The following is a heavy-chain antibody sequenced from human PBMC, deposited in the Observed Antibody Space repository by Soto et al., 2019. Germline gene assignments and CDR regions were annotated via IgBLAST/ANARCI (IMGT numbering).Heavy chain of an antibody. CDR1: GGSLSNYG. CDR3: ARGDATKIVVTTYYAMDV. V-gene: IGHV1-69*12. J-gene: IGHJ6*02. CDR2: IIPVFGTP. D-gene: IGHD3-22*01. Sequence: QVQLVQSGAEVKKPGSSVKVSCKASGGSLSNYGISWVRQAPGLGLEWMGAIIPVFGTPNYAQKFQDRVTITADESTTTGYMEVRSLTSEDTAVYYCARGDATKIVVTTYYAMDVWGQGTTVTVSS.